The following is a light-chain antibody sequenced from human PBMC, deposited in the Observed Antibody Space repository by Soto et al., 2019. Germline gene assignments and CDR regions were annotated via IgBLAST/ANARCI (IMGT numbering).Light chain of an antibody. CDR1: QSVSSN. CDR2: GAS. V-gene: IGKV3-15*01. J-gene: IGKJ4*02. CDR3: QQYYTWPLT. Sequence: ELAMTHSPATLSVSPGQRTTLSCRASQSVSSNLAWYQQKPGQAPRLLIYGASTRASGIPARFSGSGSGTEFTLTISSLQSEDFAVYYCQQYYTWPLTFGGGTRWIS.